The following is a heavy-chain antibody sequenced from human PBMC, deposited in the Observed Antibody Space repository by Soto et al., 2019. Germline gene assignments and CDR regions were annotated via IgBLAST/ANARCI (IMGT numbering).Heavy chain of an antibody. CDR3: ARVWGGAFDI. D-gene: IGHD3-10*01. Sequence: SETLSLTCTVSGGSISGYYWNWIRQPPGKGLEWIGYIYYSGSTNYNPSLKSRVTISVDTSKNQFSLKLSSVTAADTAVYYCARVWGGAFDIWGQGTMVTVSS. J-gene: IGHJ3*02. CDR1: GGSISGYY. V-gene: IGHV4-59*01. CDR2: IYYSGST.